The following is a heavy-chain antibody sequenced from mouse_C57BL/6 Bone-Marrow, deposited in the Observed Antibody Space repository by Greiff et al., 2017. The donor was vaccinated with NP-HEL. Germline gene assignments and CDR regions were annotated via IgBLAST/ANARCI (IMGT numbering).Heavy chain of an antibody. D-gene: IGHD1-1*02. CDR3: ARSWVV. V-gene: IGHV1-59*01. J-gene: IGHJ2*01. CDR1: GYTFTSYW. Sequence: QVQLQQPGAELVRPGTSVKLSCKASGYTFTSYWMHWVKQRPGQGLEWIGVIDPSDSYTNYNQKFKGKATLTVDTSSSTAYMQLSSLTSEDSAVYYCARSWVVWGQGTTLTVSS. CDR2: IDPSDSYT.